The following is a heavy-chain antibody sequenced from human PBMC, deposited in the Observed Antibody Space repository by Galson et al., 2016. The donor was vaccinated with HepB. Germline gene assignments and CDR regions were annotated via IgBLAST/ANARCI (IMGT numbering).Heavy chain of an antibody. CDR1: GFTFSSYA. D-gene: IGHD3-10*01. CDR2: ISYDGRNK. Sequence: SLRLSCAASGFTFSSYAMHWVRQAPGKGLEWVAVISYDGRNKYYADSVKGRFTFSRDNSKNMLYLQMNSLRAEDTAVYYCGRDGQESPRWFGELSWFDPWGQGTLVTVSS. CDR3: GRDGQESPRWFGELSWFDP. V-gene: IGHV3-30*04. J-gene: IGHJ5*02.